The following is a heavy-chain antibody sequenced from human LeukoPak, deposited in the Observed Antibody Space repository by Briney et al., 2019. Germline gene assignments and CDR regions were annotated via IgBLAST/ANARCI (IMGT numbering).Heavy chain of an antibody. D-gene: IGHD1-20*01. V-gene: IGHV1-2*02. Sequence: ASVKVSCKTSGYTFTGYYMHWVRQAPGQGLEWMGWINPNSGGTNYAQNFQGRVTMTRDTSISTGYMELRGLRSDDTAVYYCARSRITEGSVDPNFDYWGQGTLVTVSS. CDR1: GYTFTGYY. J-gene: IGHJ4*02. CDR3: ARSRITEGSVDPNFDY. CDR2: INPNSGGT.